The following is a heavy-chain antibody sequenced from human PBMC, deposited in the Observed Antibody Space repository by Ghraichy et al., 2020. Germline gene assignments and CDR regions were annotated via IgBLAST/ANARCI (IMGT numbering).Heavy chain of an antibody. CDR2: ISSSGSTI. V-gene: IGHV3-48*03. D-gene: IGHD3-3*01. CDR1: GFTFSSYE. Sequence: GGSLRLSCAASGFTFSSYEMNWVRQAPGKGLEWVSYISSSGSTIYYADSVKGRFTISRDNAKNSLYLQMNSLRAEDTAVYYCARDSRYDFWSTLDVWGQGTTVTVSS. J-gene: IGHJ6*02. CDR3: ARDSRYDFWSTLDV.